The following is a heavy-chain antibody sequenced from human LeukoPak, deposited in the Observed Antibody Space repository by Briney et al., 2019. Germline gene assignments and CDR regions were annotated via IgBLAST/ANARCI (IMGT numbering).Heavy chain of an antibody. Sequence: GGSLRLSCAASGFTFSSYAMSWVRQAPGKGLEWVSTITGSGGSTYYADSVKGRFTISRDNSKNTLYLQMNSLRAEDTAVYYCTSFVAAAGTWAPDIWGQGTTVTVSS. CDR3: TSFVAAAGTWAPDI. D-gene: IGHD6-13*01. J-gene: IGHJ3*02. CDR2: ITGSGGST. CDR1: GFTFSSYA. V-gene: IGHV3-23*01.